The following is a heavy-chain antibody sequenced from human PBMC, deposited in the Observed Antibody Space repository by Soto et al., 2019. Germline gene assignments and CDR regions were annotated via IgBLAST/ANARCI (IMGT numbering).Heavy chain of an antibody. CDR1: GYSFTSYW. D-gene: IGHD3-10*01. V-gene: IGHV5-10-1*04. J-gene: IGHJ5*02. Sequence: PGESLKISCKGSGYSFTSYWISWVRQMPGKGLEWMGRIDPSDSYTNYSPSFQGQVTISADKSISTAYLQWSSLKASDTAMYYCARDSGSYPPGGWFDPWGQGTLVTVSS. CDR3: ARDSGSYPPGGWFDP. CDR2: IDPSDSYT.